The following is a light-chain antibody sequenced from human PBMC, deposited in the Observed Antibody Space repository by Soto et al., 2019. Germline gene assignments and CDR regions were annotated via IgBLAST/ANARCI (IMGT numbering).Light chain of an antibody. CDR2: AAS. Sequence: DIQMTQSPSSLSASVRDRVTITCRASQSINRLVNWYQQKPGEAPKLLIYAASNLQSGVPSRFSGSGSGTEFTLTITSLQPEDFAIYYCHQTYTTPRTFGQGTKVDIK. CDR1: QSINRL. V-gene: IGKV1-39*01. J-gene: IGKJ1*01. CDR3: HQTYTTPRT.